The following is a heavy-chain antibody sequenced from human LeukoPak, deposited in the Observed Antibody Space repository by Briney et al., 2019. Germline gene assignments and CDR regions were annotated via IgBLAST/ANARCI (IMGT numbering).Heavy chain of an antibody. CDR1: GFTFSNAW. CDR2: IRSSSDGGTI. J-gene: IGHJ5*02. Sequence: GGSLRLSCATSGFTFSNAWMNWARQAPGKGLEWVGRIRSSSDGGTIDYAAPVKGRFTLSRDDSKTTLYLQMNSLQTEDTAVYYCATDFYDSTWGQGTLVTVSS. V-gene: IGHV3-15*07. D-gene: IGHD3-22*01. CDR3: ATDFYDST.